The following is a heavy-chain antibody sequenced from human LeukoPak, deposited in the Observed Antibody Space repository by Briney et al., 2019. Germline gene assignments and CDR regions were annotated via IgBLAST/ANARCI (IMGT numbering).Heavy chain of an antibody. Sequence: PGGSLRLSCAASGFTFSNYGMHWVRQAPGKGLEWVAFIRSDESNKYYTDSVKGRFTISRDNSKNTLYLQMNSLRAEDTAVYYCARGYSYAHVFDYWGQGTLVTVSS. CDR2: IRSDESNK. CDR3: ARGYSYAHVFDY. D-gene: IGHD5-18*01. CDR1: GFTFSNYG. V-gene: IGHV3-30*02. J-gene: IGHJ4*02.